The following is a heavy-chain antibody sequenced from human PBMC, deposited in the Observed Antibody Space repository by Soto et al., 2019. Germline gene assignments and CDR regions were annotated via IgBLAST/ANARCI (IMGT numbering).Heavy chain of an antibody. CDR2: INAGSGNT. V-gene: IGHV1-3*01. CDR1: GYTFTTYA. Sequence: ASVKVSCKASGYTFTTYAVHWVRQAPGQRLEWMGWINAGSGNTKYSQNFQGRVTISRDTSASTAYMELSSLRSEDMAVYYCARNSYGLGWFDPWGQGTLVTVSS. D-gene: IGHD5-18*01. J-gene: IGHJ5*02. CDR3: ARNSYGLGWFDP.